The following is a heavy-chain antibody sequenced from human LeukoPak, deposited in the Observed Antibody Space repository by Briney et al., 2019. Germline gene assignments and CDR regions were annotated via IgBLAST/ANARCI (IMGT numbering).Heavy chain of an antibody. CDR3: ARGRGRFLEWLQAYYFDY. J-gene: IGHJ4*02. V-gene: IGHV1-3*03. CDR2: INAGNGNT. D-gene: IGHD3-3*01. Sequence: GASVKVSCRASGYTFTSYAMRWVRQAPGQRLEWMGWINAGNGNTKYSQEFQGRVTITRNTSISTAYMELSSLRSEDTAVYYCARGRGRFLEWLQAYYFDYWGQGTLVTVSS. CDR1: GYTFTSYA.